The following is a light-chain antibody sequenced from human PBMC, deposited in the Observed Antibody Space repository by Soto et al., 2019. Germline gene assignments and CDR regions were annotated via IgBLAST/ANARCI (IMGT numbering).Light chain of an antibody. J-gene: IGLJ1*01. CDR1: SSDVGGYNY. Sequence: QSVLTQPASVSGSPGQSITISCTGTSSDVGGYNYVSWYQRHPGKAPKLMIYDVSNRPSGVSNLFSGSKSGNTASLTISGLQPEDEADYYCSSYTTSNTRQIVFGTGTKVT. CDR3: SSYTTSNTRQIV. CDR2: DVS. V-gene: IGLV2-14*03.